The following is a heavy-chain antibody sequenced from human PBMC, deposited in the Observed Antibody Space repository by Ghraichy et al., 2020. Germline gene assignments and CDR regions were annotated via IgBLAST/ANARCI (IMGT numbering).Heavy chain of an antibody. D-gene: IGHD3-22*01. Sequence: SQTLSLTSTVAGGSIRRYYWSWIRQPPGKGLEWIGYIYYSGSTNYNPSLKSRVTISVDTSKNQFSLKLSSVTAADTAVYYCARGLNEGYYDSSGYYSFRPLLVYCDLWGRGTLVTVSS. J-gene: IGHJ2*01. V-gene: IGHV4-59*01. CDR3: ARGLNEGYYDSSGYYSFRPLLVYCDL. CDR2: IYYSGST. CDR1: GGSIRRYY.